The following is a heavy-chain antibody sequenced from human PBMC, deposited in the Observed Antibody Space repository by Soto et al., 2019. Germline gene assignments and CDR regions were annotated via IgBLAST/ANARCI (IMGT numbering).Heavy chain of an antibody. D-gene: IGHD2-2*01. CDR3: ARVPGVVVPAAMNYYYGMDV. J-gene: IGHJ6*02. CDR2: TYYRSKWYN. Sequence: PSQTLSLTFAISGDSVSSNSAAWNWIRQSPSRGLEWLGRTYYRSKWYNDYAVSVKSRITINPDTSKNQFSLQLNSVTPEDTAVYYCARVPGVVVPAAMNYYYGMDVWGQGTTVTVSS. CDR1: GDSVSSNSAA. V-gene: IGHV6-1*01.